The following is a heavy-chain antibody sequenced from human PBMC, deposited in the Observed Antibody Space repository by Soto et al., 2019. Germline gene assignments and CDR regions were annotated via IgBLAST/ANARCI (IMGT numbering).Heavy chain of an antibody. V-gene: IGHV4-34*01. CDR3: ARRTVTRRGLDY. J-gene: IGHJ4*02. CDR2: INHSGST. CDR1: GGSFSGYY. D-gene: IGHD4-17*01. Sequence: QVQLQQWGAGLLKPSETLSLTCAVYGGSFSGYYWSWIRQPPGKGLEWIGEINHSGSTNYNPSLKSRVTISVDTSKNQFSLKLSSVTAADTAVYYCARRTVTRRGLDYWGQGTLVTVSS.